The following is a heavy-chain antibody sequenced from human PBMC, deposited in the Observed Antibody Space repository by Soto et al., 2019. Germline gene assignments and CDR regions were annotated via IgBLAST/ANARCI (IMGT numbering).Heavy chain of an antibody. D-gene: IGHD6-13*01. CDR1: GFTFSSYG. CDR2: ISYDGSNK. CDR3: AKEGGPYSSSGYYFDY. V-gene: IGHV3-30*18. Sequence: QVQLVESGGGVVQPGRSLRLSCAASGFTFSSYGMHWVRQAPGKGLEWVAVISYDGSNKYYADSVKGRFTISRDNSKNPLYRQMNSLRAEDTAVYYCAKEGGPYSSSGYYFDYWGQGTLVTVSS. J-gene: IGHJ4*02.